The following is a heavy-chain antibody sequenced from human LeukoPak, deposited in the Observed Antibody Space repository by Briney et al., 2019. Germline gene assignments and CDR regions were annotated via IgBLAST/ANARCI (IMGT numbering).Heavy chain of an antibody. CDR3: AKALYQRVDY. V-gene: IGHV3-30-3*01. CDR1: GFTFSSYA. J-gene: IGHJ4*02. Sequence: GGSLRLSCAASGFTFSSYAMHWVRQAPGKGLEWVAVISYDGSNKYYADSVKGRFTISRDNSKNTLYLQMNSLRAEDTAVYYCAKALYQRVDYWGQGTLVTVSS. D-gene: IGHD2/OR15-2a*01. CDR2: ISYDGSNK.